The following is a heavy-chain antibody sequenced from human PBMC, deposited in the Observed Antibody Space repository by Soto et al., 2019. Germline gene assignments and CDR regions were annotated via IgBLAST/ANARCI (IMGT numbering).Heavy chain of an antibody. CDR2: IRSKANSYAT. CDR1: GFTLSGSA. V-gene: IGHV3-73*01. D-gene: IGHD6-13*01. CDR3: TRRAAAAAVVPYGMDV. Sequence: GGSLRLSCAASGFTLSGSAMHWVRQASGKGLEWVGRIRSKANSYATAYAASVKGRFTISRDDSKNTAYLQMNSLKTEDTAVYYCTRRAAAAAVVPYGMDVWGQGTTVTVSS. J-gene: IGHJ6*02.